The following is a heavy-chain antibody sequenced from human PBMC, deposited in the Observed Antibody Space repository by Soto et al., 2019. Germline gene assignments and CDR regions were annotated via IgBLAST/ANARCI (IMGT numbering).Heavy chain of an antibody. CDR1: GYTFSTYA. CDR3: ARGSSTTWPLHY. J-gene: IGHJ4*02. Sequence: QVQLAQSGAEVKKPGASVKVSCKASGYTFSTYAMHWVRRAPGQVLEWMGWINAGNGNTKYSQKCQDRVTNTRDTSAHTDYMELSSLRFADTGVYYCARGSSTTWPLHYWVQGTLVTVSS. V-gene: IGHV1-3*01. CDR2: INAGNGNT.